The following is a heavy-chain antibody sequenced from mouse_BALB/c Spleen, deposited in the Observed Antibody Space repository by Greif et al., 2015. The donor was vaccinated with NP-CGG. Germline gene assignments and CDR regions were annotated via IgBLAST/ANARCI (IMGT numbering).Heavy chain of an antibody. J-gene: IGHJ2*01. CDR3: ARLFDY. CDR1: GFTFSSFG. Sequence: EVKLVESGGGLVQPGGSRKLSCAASGFTFSSFGMHWVRQAPEKGLEWVAYISSGSSTIYYADTVKGRFTISRDNLKNTLFLQMTSLRSEDTAMYYCARLFDYWGQGTTLTVSS. V-gene: IGHV5-17*02. CDR2: ISSGSSTI.